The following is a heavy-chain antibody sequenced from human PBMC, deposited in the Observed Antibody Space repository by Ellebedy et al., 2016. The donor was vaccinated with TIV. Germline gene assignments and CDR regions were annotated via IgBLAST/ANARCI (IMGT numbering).Heavy chain of an antibody. V-gene: IGHV3-30-3*01. CDR3: ARDQGDSGRRFPAY. D-gene: IGHD3-10*01. J-gene: IGHJ4*02. CDR2: IAFDGITE. CDR1: EFTFSRHA. Sequence: PGGSLRLSCAASEFTFSRHAMHWVRQTPGRGLEWVAVIAFDGITEDYADSVRGRFTISRDNSKNTLYLQMNSLRPEDTAMYYCARDQGDSGRRFPAYWGQGTLVTVSS.